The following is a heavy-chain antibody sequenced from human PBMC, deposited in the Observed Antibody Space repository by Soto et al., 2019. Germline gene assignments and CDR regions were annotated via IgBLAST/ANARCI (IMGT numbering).Heavy chain of an antibody. D-gene: IGHD6-19*01. CDR2: INPSGGST. CDR1: GYTFTSYY. J-gene: IGHJ4*02. V-gene: IGHV1-46*01. CDR3: ARAGRSCSSSGWYYFDN. Sequence: ASVKVSCKASGYTFTSYYMHWVRQAPGQGLEWMGIINPSGGSTSYAQKFQGRVTMTRHTSTSTVYMELRSLGSEDTAVYYCARAGRSCSSSGWYYFDNWGQGTLVTVSS.